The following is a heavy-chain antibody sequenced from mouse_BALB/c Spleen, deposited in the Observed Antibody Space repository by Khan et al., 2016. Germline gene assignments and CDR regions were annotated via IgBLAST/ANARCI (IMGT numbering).Heavy chain of an antibody. CDR3: ARWNNYDYFDC. CDR2: ISHSGST. J-gene: IGHJ2*01. Sequence: EVQLVESGPGLVKPSQSLSLTCTVTDYSITSDYAWNWIRQFPGNKLEWLGYISHSGSTNYNPSLKSRIPITRDTSKNQFFLQLNSVTTEDTAAYYCARWNNYDYFDCWDQGTTLTVSS. CDR1: DYSITSDYA. D-gene: IGHD1-3*01. V-gene: IGHV3-2*02.